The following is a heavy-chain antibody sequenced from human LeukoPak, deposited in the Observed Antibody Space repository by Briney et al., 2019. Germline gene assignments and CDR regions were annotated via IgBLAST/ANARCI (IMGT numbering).Heavy chain of an antibody. CDR1: GGSISSGGYY. J-gene: IGHJ3*02. V-gene: IGHV4-31*03. CDR3: ARGGGGHDAFDI. D-gene: IGHD3-16*01. Sequence: SETLSLTYTVSGGSISSGGYYCSWIRQHPGKGLEWIGYIYYSGSTYYNPSLKSRVTISVDTSKNQFSLKLSSVTAADTAVYYCARGGGGHDAFDIWGQGTMVTVSS. CDR2: IYYSGST.